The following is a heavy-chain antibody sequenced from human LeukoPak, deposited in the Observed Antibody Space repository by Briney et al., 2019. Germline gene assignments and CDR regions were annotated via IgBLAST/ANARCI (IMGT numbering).Heavy chain of an antibody. D-gene: IGHD5-18*01. V-gene: IGHV4-59*08. Sequence: SETLSLTCTVSGGSISSYYWSWIRQPPGKGLEWIGYIYYSGSTNYNPSLKSRVTISVDTSKNQFSLKLSSVTAADTAVYYCAGPNTAISYWGQGTLVTVSS. CDR1: GGSISSYY. CDR3: AGPNTAISY. CDR2: IYYSGST. J-gene: IGHJ4*02.